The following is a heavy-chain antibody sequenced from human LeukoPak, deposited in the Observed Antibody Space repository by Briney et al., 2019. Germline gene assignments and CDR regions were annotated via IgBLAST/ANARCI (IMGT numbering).Heavy chain of an antibody. CDR3: AGAGGYSGY. V-gene: IGHV3-66*01. CDR1: GFTVSSNH. D-gene: IGHD5-12*01. CDR2: IYNSGST. J-gene: IGHJ4*02. Sequence: PGGSLRLSCVVSGFTVSSNHMNWVRQAPGKGLEWVSGIYNSGSTYYGDSVKGRFTISRDNSKNTVYLQMNSLRAEDTAVYHCAGAGGYSGYGSQGTLVTVSS.